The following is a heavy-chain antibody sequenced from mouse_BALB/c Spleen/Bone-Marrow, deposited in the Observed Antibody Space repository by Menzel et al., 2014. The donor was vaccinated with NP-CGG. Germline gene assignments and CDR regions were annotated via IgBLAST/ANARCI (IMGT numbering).Heavy chain of an antibody. CDR2: IDPETGGT. CDR1: GYTFTAYE. Sequence: VQLQQSEAELVRPGASVTLSCKASGYTFTAYEMFWVEQTPVHGLEWIGAIDPETGGTAYNQKFKGKATLIADKSSSTAYMELRSLTSEGSAVYYCTIVAYWGQGTLVTVSA. V-gene: IGHV1-15*01. CDR3: TIVAY. J-gene: IGHJ3*01.